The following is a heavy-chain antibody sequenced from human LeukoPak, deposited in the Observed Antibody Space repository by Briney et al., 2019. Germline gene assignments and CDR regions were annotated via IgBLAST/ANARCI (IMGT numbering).Heavy chain of an antibody. V-gene: IGHV4-39*01. J-gene: IGHJ4*02. CDR2: IYYSGST. D-gene: IGHD6-19*01. CDR3: ARRRIGAVAGGFDF. CDR1: GGSISSTDYY. Sequence: NPSETLSLTCTVSGGSISSTDYYWGWIRQPPGKWLEWIVTIYYSGSTYYNPSLKSRVTISVDTSKNQFSLSLSSVTAADTAVYYCARRRIGAVAGGFDFWGQGTLVTVSS.